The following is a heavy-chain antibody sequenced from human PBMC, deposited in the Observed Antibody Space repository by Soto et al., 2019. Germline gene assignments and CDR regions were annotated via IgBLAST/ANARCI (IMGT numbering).Heavy chain of an antibody. Sequence: QVQLVQSGAEVKKPGASVKVSCKASGYTFTSYAMHWVRQAPGQRLEWMGWINAGNGNTKYSQKFQGRVTITRDTSASTAYMELSSLRSEDTAVYYCARVVAGTLYYYMDVWGKGTTVTVSS. CDR2: INAGNGNT. J-gene: IGHJ6*03. CDR1: GYTFTSYA. V-gene: IGHV1-3*01. CDR3: ARVVAGTLYYYMDV. D-gene: IGHD6-19*01.